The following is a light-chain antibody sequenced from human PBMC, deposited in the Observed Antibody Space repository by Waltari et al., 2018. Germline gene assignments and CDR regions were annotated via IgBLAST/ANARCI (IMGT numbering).Light chain of an antibody. CDR3: QHYNSYSPIT. Sequence: DIQMTQSPSTLSASIGDRVTITCRASQSISGWLAWYQQKPGKAPKLLIFKASNLQSGVPSRFSGSGSGTDFTLTISSLQPDVFATYYCQHYNSYSPITFGQGTRLEIK. V-gene: IGKV1-5*03. J-gene: IGKJ5*01. CDR2: KAS. CDR1: QSISGW.